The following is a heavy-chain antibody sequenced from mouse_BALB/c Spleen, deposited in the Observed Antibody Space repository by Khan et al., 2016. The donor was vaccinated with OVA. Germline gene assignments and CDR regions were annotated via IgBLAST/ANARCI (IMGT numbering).Heavy chain of an antibody. CDR1: GFSLTGYG. D-gene: IGHD2-9*01. Sequence: QVQLKESGPGLVAPSQRLSITCTVSGFSLTGYGVNWVRQPPGKGLEWLGMIWGDGSTDYNSDLKSRLSISKDNSKSQIFLKMNSLQTDDTARYDCARAYYGNDREAMDYWGQGTSVTVSS. CDR2: IWGDGST. CDR3: ARAYYGNDREAMDY. J-gene: IGHJ4*01. V-gene: IGHV2-6-7*01.